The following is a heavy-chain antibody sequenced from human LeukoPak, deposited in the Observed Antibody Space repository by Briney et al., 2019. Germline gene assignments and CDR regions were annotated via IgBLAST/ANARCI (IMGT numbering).Heavy chain of an antibody. Sequence: GGSLRLSCAASGFTFSSYAMHWVRQAPGKGLEWVAVISYDGSNKYYADSVKGRFTISRDNSKNTLYLQMNSLRAEDTAVYYCAREGDSYGDGTGVRFDYWGQGTLVTVSS. CDR2: ISYDGSNK. CDR3: AREGDSYGDGTGVRFDY. CDR1: GFTFSSYA. V-gene: IGHV3-30-3*01. J-gene: IGHJ4*02. D-gene: IGHD5-18*01.